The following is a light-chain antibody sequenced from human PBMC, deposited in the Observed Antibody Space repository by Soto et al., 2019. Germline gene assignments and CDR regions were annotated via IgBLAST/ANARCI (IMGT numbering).Light chain of an antibody. V-gene: IGLV1-40*01. J-gene: IGLJ3*02. CDR3: QSYDSSLSGSV. Sequence: QSVLTQPPPVSGAPGQRVTISCTGSSSNIGAGYDVHWYQQLPGTAPKLLIYANSIRPSGVPDRFSGSKSGTSASLAITGLQAEDEADYYCQSYDSSLSGSVFGGGTKLTVL. CDR1: SSNIGAGYD. CDR2: ANS.